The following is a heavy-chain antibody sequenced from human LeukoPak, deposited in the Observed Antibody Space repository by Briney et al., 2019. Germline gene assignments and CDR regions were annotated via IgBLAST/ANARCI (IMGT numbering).Heavy chain of an antibody. CDR3: ARTLPKAHYCSGGSCYFHPYNWFDP. J-gene: IGHJ5*02. V-gene: IGHV4-61*02. CDR1: GGSISSGDYY. Sequence: PSETLSLTCTVSGGSISSGDYYWSWIRQPAGKGLEWIGRIYTSGSTNYNPSLKSRVTMSVDTSKNQFSLKLSSVTAADTAVYYCARTLPKAHYCSGGSCYFHPYNWFDPWGQGTLVTVSS. D-gene: IGHD2-15*01. CDR2: IYTSGST.